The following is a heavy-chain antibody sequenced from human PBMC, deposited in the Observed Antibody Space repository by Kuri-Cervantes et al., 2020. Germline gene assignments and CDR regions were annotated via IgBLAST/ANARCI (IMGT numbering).Heavy chain of an antibody. Sequence: SVKVSCKASGGTFSSYAISWVRQAPGQGLEWMGGIIPIFGTANYAQKFQGRVTITADESTSTAYMELSSLRSEDTAVYYCARLQYCSSTSCYAGFDYWGQGTLVTVSS. CDR3: ARLQYCSSTSCYAGFDY. CDR2: IIPIFGTA. D-gene: IGHD2-2*01. V-gene: IGHV1-69*13. J-gene: IGHJ4*02. CDR1: GGTFSSYA.